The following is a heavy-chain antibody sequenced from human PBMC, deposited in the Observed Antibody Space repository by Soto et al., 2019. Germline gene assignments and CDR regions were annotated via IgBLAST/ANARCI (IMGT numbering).Heavy chain of an antibody. V-gene: IGHV1-3*01. J-gene: IGHJ4*02. CDR2: INAGNGNT. D-gene: IGHD2-2*01. CDR3: ARALYCSSTSCYHAADY. Sequence: ASVKVSCKASVYTFTSYAMHWVRQAPGQRLEWMGWINAGNGNTKYSQKFQGRVTITRDTSASTAYMELSSLRSEDTAVYYCARALYCSSTSCYHAADYWGQGTLVTVS. CDR1: VYTFTSYA.